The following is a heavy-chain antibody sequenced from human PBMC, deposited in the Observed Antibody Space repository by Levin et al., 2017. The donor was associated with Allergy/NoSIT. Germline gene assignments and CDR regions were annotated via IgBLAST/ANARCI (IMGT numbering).Heavy chain of an antibody. Sequence: GGSLRLSCKASGYTFTGYYMHWVRQAPGQGLEWMGWINPNSGGTNYAQKFQGRVTMTRDTSISTAYMELSRLRSDDTAVYYCAREGGVCSGGSCYSFHYYMDVWGKGTTVTVSS. V-gene: IGHV1-2*02. CDR2: INPNSGGT. CDR1: GYTFTGYY. D-gene: IGHD2-15*01. CDR3: AREGGVCSGGSCYSFHYYMDV. J-gene: IGHJ6*03.